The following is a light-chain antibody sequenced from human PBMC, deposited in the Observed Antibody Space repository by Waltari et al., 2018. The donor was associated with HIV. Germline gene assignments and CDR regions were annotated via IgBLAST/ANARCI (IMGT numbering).Light chain of an antibody. CDR1: QSLYNSNINNS. V-gene: IGKV4-1*01. CDR3: QQHDVSPYT. J-gene: IGKJ2*01. CDR2: WAS. Sequence: EIVMTQSPDSLDVSLGERDTIDCRARQSLYNSNINNSLAWYQQKPGQPPKWCISWASARNSWVPDRVSGSGSGTDFTLSISCLQAEDVACYYCQQHDVSPYTFGQGTKV.